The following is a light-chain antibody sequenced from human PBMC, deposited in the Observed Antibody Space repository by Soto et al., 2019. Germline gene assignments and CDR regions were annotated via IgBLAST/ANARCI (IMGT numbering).Light chain of an antibody. CDR2: AAS. V-gene: IGKV1-39*01. Sequence: DIQMTQSPSSLSASIGDSVTITCRASQTIIGYLNWYQQKPGKAPRLLINAASNLQSEVPSRFRGSGSETDFTLTITSLQPEDFATYYCQQSYTTPRTFGQGTKVDI. CDR3: QQSYTTPRT. J-gene: IGKJ1*01. CDR1: QTIIGY.